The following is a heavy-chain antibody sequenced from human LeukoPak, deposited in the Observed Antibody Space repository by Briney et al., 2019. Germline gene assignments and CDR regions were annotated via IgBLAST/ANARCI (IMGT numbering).Heavy chain of an antibody. D-gene: IGHD3-22*01. Sequence: ASVKVSCKASGYTFTSYGISWVRQAPGQGLEWMGWISAYNGNTNYAQKLQGRVTMTTDTSTSTAYMELGSLRSDDTAVYYCARVQQLSYYDSSGYFDYWGQGTLVTVSS. J-gene: IGHJ4*02. CDR1: GYTFTSYG. CDR3: ARVQQLSYYDSSGYFDY. CDR2: ISAYNGNT. V-gene: IGHV1-18*01.